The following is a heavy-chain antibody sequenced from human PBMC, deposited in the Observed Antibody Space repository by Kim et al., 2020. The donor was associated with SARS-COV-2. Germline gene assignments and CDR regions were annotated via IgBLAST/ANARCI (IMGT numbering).Heavy chain of an antibody. CDR1: GGSISSGDYY. Sequence: SETLSLTCTVSGGSISSGDYYWSWIRQHPAKGLEWIGYIYYSGSTYYNPSLKSRLTISVDTSKNQFSLKLSSVTAADTAVYDCARATGITMILVIFQAF. CDR3: ARATGITMILVIFQAF. V-gene: IGHV4-31*03. D-gene: IGHD3-22*01. J-gene: IGHJ3*01. CDR2: IYYSGST.